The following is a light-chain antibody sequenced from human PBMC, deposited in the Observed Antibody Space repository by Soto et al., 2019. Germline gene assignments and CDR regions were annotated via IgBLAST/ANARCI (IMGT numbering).Light chain of an antibody. J-gene: IGLJ2*01. CDR1: SSNIGSNY. V-gene: IGLV1-47*01. Sequence: QTVVTQPPSASGTPGQKVTISCSGSSSNIGSNYVYWYQHLPGTAPKLLIYRNDQRPLGVPDRFSGSKSGTSASLAISGLRSEDEADYYCGGWDDSLSGPVFGGGTKLTVL. CDR2: RND. CDR3: GGWDDSLSGPV.